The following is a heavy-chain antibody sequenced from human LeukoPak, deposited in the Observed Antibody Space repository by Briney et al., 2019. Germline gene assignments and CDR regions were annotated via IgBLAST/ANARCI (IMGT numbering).Heavy chain of an antibody. J-gene: IGHJ3*02. V-gene: IGHV4-4*02. D-gene: IGHD3-22*01. CDR2: IYHSGST. CDR1: GGSISSSNW. Sequence: SETLSLTCAVSGGSISSSNWWSWVRLPPGKGLEWIGEIYHSGSTNYNPSLKSRVTISVDKSKNQFSLKLSSVTAADTAVYYCARGVTMIVVAFYDAFDIWGQGTMVTVSS. CDR3: ARGVTMIVVAFYDAFDI.